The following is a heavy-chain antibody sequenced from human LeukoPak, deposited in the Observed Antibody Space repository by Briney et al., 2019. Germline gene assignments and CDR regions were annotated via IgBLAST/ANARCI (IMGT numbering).Heavy chain of an antibody. CDR3: ARDLRPHCSGGSCYTLDY. V-gene: IGHV1-69*13. CDR1: GGTFSSYA. D-gene: IGHD2-15*01. Sequence: SVKVSCKASGGTFSSYAISWVRQDPGQGLEWMGGIIPIFGTANYAQKFQGRVTITADESTSTAYMELSSLRSEDTAVYYCARDLRPHCSGGSCYTLDYWGQGTLVTVSS. CDR2: IIPIFGTA. J-gene: IGHJ4*02.